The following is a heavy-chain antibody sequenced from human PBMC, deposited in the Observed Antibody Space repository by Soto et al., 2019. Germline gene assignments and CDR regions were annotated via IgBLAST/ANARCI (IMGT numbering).Heavy chain of an antibody. Sequence: SETLSLTCTVSGGSISSYYWSWIRQPPGKGLEWIGYIYYSGSTNYNPSLKSRVTISVDTSKNQFSLKLSSVTAAVTAVYYCARRRLWFGEFHASDIWGQGTMVTVSS. V-gene: IGHV4-59*08. CDR2: IYYSGST. J-gene: IGHJ3*02. CDR1: GGSISSYY. CDR3: ARRRLWFGEFHASDI. D-gene: IGHD3-10*01.